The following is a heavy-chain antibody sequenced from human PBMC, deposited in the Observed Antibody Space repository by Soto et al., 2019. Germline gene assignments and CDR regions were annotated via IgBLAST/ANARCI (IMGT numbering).Heavy chain of an antibody. CDR1: GYTFTSYA. CDR3: ARDAGTDWFDP. CDR2: ISTYNGNT. D-gene: IGHD6-13*01. Sequence: QVQLVQSGAEVEKPGASVKVSCNAAGYTFTSYALSWVRQAPGQGLEWMGRISTYNGNTNYAQRLQGRVTLTTDTSTSTAYMELRSLRSDDTAVYYCARDAGTDWFDPWGQGTLVTVSS. V-gene: IGHV1-18*01. J-gene: IGHJ5*02.